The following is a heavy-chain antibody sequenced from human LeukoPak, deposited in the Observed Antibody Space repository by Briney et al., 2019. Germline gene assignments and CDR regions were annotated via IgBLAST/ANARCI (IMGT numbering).Heavy chain of an antibody. CDR2: IYYSGST. CDR3: ARDRTPVYSSSSGAFDI. Sequence: SETLSLTCTVSGGSISSYYWSWIRQPPGKGLEWIGYIYYSGSTNYNPSLKSRVTISVDTSKNQFSLKLSSVTAADTAVYYCARDRTPVYSSSSGAFDIWGQGTMVTVSS. D-gene: IGHD6-6*01. J-gene: IGHJ3*02. V-gene: IGHV4-59*12. CDR1: GGSISSYY.